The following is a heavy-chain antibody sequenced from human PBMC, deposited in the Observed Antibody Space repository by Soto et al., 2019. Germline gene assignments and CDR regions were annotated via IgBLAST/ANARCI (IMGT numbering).Heavy chain of an antibody. J-gene: IGHJ4*02. CDR3: ARVSRDDYIWGSYRAAFDY. V-gene: IGHV1-8*01. CDR1: GYTFTSYD. CDR2: MNPNSGNT. D-gene: IGHD3-16*02. Sequence: ASVKVSCKASGYTFTSYDINWVRQATGQGLEWMGWMNPNSGNTGYAQKFQGRVTMTRNTSISTAYMELSSLRSEDTAVYYCARVSRDDYIWGSYRAAFDYWGQGTLVTVSS.